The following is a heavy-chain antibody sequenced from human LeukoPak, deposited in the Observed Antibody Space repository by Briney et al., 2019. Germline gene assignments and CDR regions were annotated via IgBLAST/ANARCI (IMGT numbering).Heavy chain of an antibody. Sequence: ASVKVSCKASGYTFTSYDINWVRQATGQGLEWMGWMNPNSGNTGYAQKFQGRVTMTRNTSISTAYMELNSLRSEDTAMYYCARRRSGSYERWDYWGQGTLVIVSS. CDR3: ARRRSGSYERWDY. J-gene: IGHJ4*02. CDR1: GYTFTSYD. D-gene: IGHD3-10*01. CDR2: MNPNSGNT. V-gene: IGHV1-8*01.